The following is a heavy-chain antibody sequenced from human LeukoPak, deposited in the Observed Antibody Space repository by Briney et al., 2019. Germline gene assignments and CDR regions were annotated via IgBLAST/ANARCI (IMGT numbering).Heavy chain of an antibody. D-gene: IGHD1-1*01. CDR2: ISSSGSTI. V-gene: IGHV3-48*03. CDR3: ARGASNWNFDYYGMDV. J-gene: IGHJ6*02. Sequence: PGGSLRLSCAVSGFRDFTFSSYEMNWVRQAPGKGLEWVSYISSSGSTIYYADSVKGRFTISRGNAKNSLYVQMNSLRAEDTAVYYCARGASNWNFDYYGMDVWGQGTTVTVSS. CDR1: GFRDFTFSSYE.